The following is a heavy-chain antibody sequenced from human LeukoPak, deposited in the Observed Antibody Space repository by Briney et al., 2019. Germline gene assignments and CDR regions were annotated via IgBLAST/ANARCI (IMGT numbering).Heavy chain of an antibody. CDR2: IYHNGIT. V-gene: IGHV4-39*01. CDR3: ARDHGDFVQHD. Sequence: SETLSLTCTVSGDSISSGNFYWGWIRQPPGKELQRIGSIYHNGITHYNPSLESRVTLSADTSTNEFSLKLRSVTAADTAMYYCARDHGDFVQHDWGQGTLVTVSS. CDR1: GDSISSGNFY. D-gene: IGHD4-17*01. J-gene: IGHJ4*02.